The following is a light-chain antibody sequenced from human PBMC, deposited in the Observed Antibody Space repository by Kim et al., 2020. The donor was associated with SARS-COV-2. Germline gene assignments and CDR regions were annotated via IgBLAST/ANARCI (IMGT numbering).Light chain of an antibody. CDR1: EDIGNS. J-gene: IGKJ1*01. V-gene: IGKV1-NL1*01. CDR2: SAS. Sequence: GNRVTITCRASEDIGNSVAWYQQKPGKGPNVLISSASTLASGVPSRFSGSESETEYTLTISSLQPEDFATYYCQQYSGTLATFGQGTKVEI. CDR3: QQYSGTLAT.